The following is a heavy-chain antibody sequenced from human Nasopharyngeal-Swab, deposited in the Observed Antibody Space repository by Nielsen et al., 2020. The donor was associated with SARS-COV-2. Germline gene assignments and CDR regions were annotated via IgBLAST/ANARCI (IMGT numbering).Heavy chain of an antibody. CDR3: ASLYGNYYYGMDV. V-gene: IGHV5-51*01. Sequence: NVSCKGSGYSFTSYWIGWVRQMPGKGLEWMGIIYPGDSDTRYSPSFQGQVTISADKSISTAYLQWSSLKASDTAMYYCASLYGNYYYGMDVWGQGTTVTVSS. J-gene: IGHJ6*02. CDR1: GYSFTSYW. D-gene: IGHD4-17*01. CDR2: IYPGDSDT.